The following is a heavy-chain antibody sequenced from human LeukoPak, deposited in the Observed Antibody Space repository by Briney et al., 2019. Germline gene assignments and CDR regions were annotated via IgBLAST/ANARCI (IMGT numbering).Heavy chain of an antibody. V-gene: IGHV3-11*01. CDR3: AREVYYDARADFDY. CDR2: ISSSGSTI. CDR1: GFTFSDYY. Sequence: GGSLRLSCAASGFTFSDYYMSWIRQAPGKGLEWVSYISSSGSTIYYADSVKGRFTISRDNAKNSLYLQMNSLRAEDTAVYYCAREVYYDARADFDYWGQGTLVTVSS. D-gene: IGHD3-22*01. J-gene: IGHJ4*02.